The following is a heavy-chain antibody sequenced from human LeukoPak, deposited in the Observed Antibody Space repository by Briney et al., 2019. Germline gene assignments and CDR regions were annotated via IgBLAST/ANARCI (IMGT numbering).Heavy chain of an antibody. D-gene: IGHD3-9*01. V-gene: IGHV4-59*01. J-gene: IGHJ4*02. CDR2: VHSSGST. CDR3: ARLAPGNYDILTGDPKVVFDY. Sequence: SETLSLTCTVSGGSISGFFWSWIRQPPGKGLEWIGYVHSSGSTKYNPSLKSRLIISVDMSKNQFSLKLRSVSVADTAVYYCARLAPGNYDILTGDPKVVFDYWGQGALVTVSS. CDR1: GGSISGFF.